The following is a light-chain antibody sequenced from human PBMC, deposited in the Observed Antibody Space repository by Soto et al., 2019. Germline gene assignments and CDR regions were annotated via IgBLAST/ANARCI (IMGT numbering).Light chain of an antibody. CDR1: QSISSY. J-gene: IGKJ5*01. V-gene: IGKV1-39*01. CDR3: QQRHMWPIT. CDR2: AAS. Sequence: DIQMTQSPSSLSASVGDRVTITCRASQSISSYLNWYQQKPGKAPKLLIYAASSLQSGVPSRFSGSGSGTDFTLTISSLQPEAFATYCCQQRHMWPITFGQGTRLEIK.